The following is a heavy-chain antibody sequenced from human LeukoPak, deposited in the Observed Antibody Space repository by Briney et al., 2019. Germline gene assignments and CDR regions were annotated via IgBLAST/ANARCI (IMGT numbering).Heavy chain of an antibody. CDR2: IYGGST. J-gene: IGHJ6*03. D-gene: IGHD2/OR15-2a*01. V-gene: IGHV3-53*01. Sequence: GGSLRLSCAASGFTVSDNYMTWVRQAPGKGLEWVSIIYGGSTYYADSVKGRFTISRDNSKNTVYLQMDSLRAEDTAVYYCARDFEGVHRTTNSYTYYYYMDVWGKGTTVIVSS. CDR1: GFTVSDNY. CDR3: ARDFEGVHRTTNSYTYYYYMDV.